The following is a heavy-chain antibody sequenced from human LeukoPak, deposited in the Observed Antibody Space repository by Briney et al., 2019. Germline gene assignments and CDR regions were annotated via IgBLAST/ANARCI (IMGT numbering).Heavy chain of an antibody. CDR2: IYYSGST. D-gene: IGHD6-13*01. CDR3: ARGIAGDPEYFQH. J-gene: IGHJ1*01. Sequence: SETLSLTCTVSGGSISSGAYYWSWIRQHPGKGLEWIGNIYYSGSTYYTPSLKSRVTISVDTSKNQFSLKLSSVTAADTAVYYCARGIAGDPEYFQHWGQGTLVTVSS. CDR1: GGSISSGAYY. V-gene: IGHV4-31*03.